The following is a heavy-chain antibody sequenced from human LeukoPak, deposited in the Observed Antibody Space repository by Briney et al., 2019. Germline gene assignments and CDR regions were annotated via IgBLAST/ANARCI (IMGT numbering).Heavy chain of an antibody. CDR2: ISSRSSTI. Sequence: GGSLRLSCAASGFTFSSYSMNWVRQAPGKGLEWVSYISSRSSTIYYADSVKGRFTISRDNAKNSLYLQMNSLRAEDTAVYYCADFGGGRGNWGQGTLVTVSS. CDR1: GFTFSSYS. D-gene: IGHD3-16*01. J-gene: IGHJ4*02. V-gene: IGHV3-48*01. CDR3: ADFGGGRGN.